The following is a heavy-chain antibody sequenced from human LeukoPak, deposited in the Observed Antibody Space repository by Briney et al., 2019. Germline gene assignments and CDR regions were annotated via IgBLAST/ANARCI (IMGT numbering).Heavy chain of an antibody. J-gene: IGHJ4*02. Sequence: ASVKVSCKASGGTFSSYTISWVRQAPGQGLEWMGRIIPILGIANYAQKFQGRVTITADKSTSTAYMELSSLRSEDTAVYYCARGPPLTIFGVVGGWYFDYWGQGTLVTVSS. CDR3: ARGPPLTIFGVVGGWYFDY. CDR1: GGTFSSYT. CDR2: IIPILGIA. V-gene: IGHV1-69*02. D-gene: IGHD3-3*01.